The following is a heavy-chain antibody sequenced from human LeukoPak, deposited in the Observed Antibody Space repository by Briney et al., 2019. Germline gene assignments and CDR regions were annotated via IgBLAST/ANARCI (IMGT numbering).Heavy chain of an antibody. J-gene: IGHJ4*02. CDR1: GGSFSGYY. Sequence: PSETLSLTCAVYGGSFSGYYWSWIRQPPGKGLEWIGEINHSGSTNYNPSLKSRVTISVDTSKNQFSLKLSSVTAADTAVYYCARVTARGEWEIFDYWGQGTLVTVSS. CDR2: INHSGST. D-gene: IGHD1-26*01. CDR3: ARVTARGEWEIFDY. V-gene: IGHV4-34*01.